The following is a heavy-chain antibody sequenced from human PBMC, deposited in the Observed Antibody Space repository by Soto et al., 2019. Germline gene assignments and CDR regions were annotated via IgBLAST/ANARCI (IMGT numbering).Heavy chain of an antibody. V-gene: IGHV3-53*04. J-gene: IGHJ3*02. Sequence: EVQLVESGGGLVQPGGSLRLSCAASGFTVSSHYMSWVRQAPGKGLEWVSVIYSGGSTYYADSVKGRFTISRHNSKNTLYLQMNSLRPEDTAVYYCARARVDSTDWYISSGAFDIWGQGTMVTVSS. D-gene: IGHD6-19*01. CDR1: GFTVSSHY. CDR2: IYSGGST. CDR3: ARARVDSTDWYISSGAFDI.